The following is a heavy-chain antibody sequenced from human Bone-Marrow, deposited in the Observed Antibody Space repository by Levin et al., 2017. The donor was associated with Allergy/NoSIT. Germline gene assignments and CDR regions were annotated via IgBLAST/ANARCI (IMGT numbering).Heavy chain of an antibody. D-gene: IGHD3-10*01. V-gene: IGHV3-15*01. CDR1: GFTFSNAW. CDR3: TTDTNYYGSGSSIIPFDY. CDR2: IKSKTDGGTT. J-gene: IGHJ4*02. Sequence: GESLKISCAASGFTFSNAWMSWVRQAPGKGLEWVGHIKSKTDGGTTDYTAPVKGRFTISRDDSKNTLYLQMNSLKTEDTAVYYCTTDTNYYGSGSSIIPFDYWGQGTLVTVSS.